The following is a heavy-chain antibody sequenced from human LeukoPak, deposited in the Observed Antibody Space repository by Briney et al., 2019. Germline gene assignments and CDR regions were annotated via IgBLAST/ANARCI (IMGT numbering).Heavy chain of an antibody. D-gene: IGHD1-14*01. Sequence: ASVKVSCKASGYTFVAYGISWVRQAPGQGLEWMGWISCSDGETNYAQKFQGRVTMTRNTSISTAYMELSSLRSEDTAVYYCARRKGLVAFDIWGQGTMVTVSS. CDR2: ISCSDGET. V-gene: IGHV1-18*01. J-gene: IGHJ3*02. CDR3: ARRKGLVAFDI. CDR1: GYTFVAYG.